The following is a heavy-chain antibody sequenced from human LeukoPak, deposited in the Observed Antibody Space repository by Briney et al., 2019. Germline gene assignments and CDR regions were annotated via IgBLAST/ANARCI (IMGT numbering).Heavy chain of an antibody. D-gene: IGHD6-19*01. CDR2: INHSGRN. CDR1: GGSFSGYY. Sequence: SETLSLTCAVYGGSFSGYYWRWIRQPTGKGLEGIGEINHSGRNNYNRSLKRRVTLSVDTSKNQFSLKMSSVTAADTAVYYCARKGWGFPWDYWGQGTLVTVSS. J-gene: IGHJ4*02. CDR3: ARKGWGFPWDY. V-gene: IGHV4-34*01.